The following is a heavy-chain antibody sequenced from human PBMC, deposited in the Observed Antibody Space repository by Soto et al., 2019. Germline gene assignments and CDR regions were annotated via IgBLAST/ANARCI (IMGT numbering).Heavy chain of an antibody. V-gene: IGHV3-33*01. J-gene: IGHJ4*02. CDR1: GFTFSSYG. CDR2: IYYDGSNK. CDR3: ARDSKDDSSGYYAGFDY. D-gene: IGHD3-22*01. Sequence: QVQLVESGGGVVQPGRSLRLSCAVSGFTFSSYGMNWVRQAPGKGLEWVAAIYYDGSNKYYADSVRGRFTISRDNFKNTLYRHMNSLRAEDTPVYYCARDSKDDSSGYYAGFDYWGQGTLVTVSS.